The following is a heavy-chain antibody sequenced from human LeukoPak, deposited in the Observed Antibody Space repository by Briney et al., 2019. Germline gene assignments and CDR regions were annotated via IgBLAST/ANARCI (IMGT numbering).Heavy chain of an antibody. CDR1: GGSFSGYY. J-gene: IGHJ5*02. D-gene: IGHD6-13*01. CDR2: IYYSGST. V-gene: IGHV4-59*01. CDR3: ARGLEAAGGWFDP. Sequence: SETLSLTCAVYGGSFSGYYWNWIRQPPGKGLEWIGYIYYSGSTDYNPSLKSRVTISVDTSKNQFSLKLNSVTAADTAVYYCARGLEAAGGWFDPWGQGTLVTVSS.